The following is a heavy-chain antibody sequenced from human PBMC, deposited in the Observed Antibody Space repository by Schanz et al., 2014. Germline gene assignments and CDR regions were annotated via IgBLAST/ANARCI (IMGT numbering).Heavy chain of an antibody. J-gene: IGHJ4*02. V-gene: IGHV1-69*04. CDR1: GGTFSSYT. Sequence: QVQLVQSGAEVKKPGSSVKVSCTASGGTFSSYTISWIRQAPGQGLEWMGRIIPILGIATYAQKFQGRLTITADTSTSTAYMDLRSLRSDDTAVYYCARDQSPYTNSSDVRYFDYWGQGSLVTVSS. D-gene: IGHD6-6*01. CDR2: IIPILGIA. CDR3: ARDQSPYTNSSDVRYFDY.